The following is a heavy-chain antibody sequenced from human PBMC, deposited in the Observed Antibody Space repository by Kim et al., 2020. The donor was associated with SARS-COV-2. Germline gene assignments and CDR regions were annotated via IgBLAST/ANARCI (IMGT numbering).Heavy chain of an antibody. Sequence: SVKGRFTISRDNAKNSLYLQMNSLRAEDTALYYCATLRGMITFGGEDGMDVWGQGTTVTVSS. V-gene: IGHV3-9*01. D-gene: IGHD3-16*01. CDR3: ATLRGMITFGGEDGMDV. J-gene: IGHJ6*02.